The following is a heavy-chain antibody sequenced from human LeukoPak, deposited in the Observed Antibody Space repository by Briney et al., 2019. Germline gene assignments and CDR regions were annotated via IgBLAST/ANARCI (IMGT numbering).Heavy chain of an antibody. J-gene: IGHJ5*02. D-gene: IGHD6-19*01. CDR1: GFTFSSYA. CDR3: ARGRGSGWLGNWFDP. CDR2: ISYDGSNK. V-gene: IGHV3-30-3*01. Sequence: GGSLRLSCAASGFTFSSYAMHWVRQAPGKGLEWVAVISYDGSNKYYADSVKGRFTISRDNSKSTLYLQMNSLRPEDTAIYYCARGRGSGWLGNWFDPWGQGTLVTVSS.